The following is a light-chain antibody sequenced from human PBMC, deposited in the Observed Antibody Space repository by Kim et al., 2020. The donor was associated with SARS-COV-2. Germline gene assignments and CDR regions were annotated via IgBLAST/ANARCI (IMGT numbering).Light chain of an antibody. CDR3: HQYGSSPWS. CDR1: QSVSHY. Sequence: SASVGDMVPITCRASQSVSHYLAWYQHKPGKAPKLLVYDASSLEGGVPSRFSGSGSGTELTLTITSLQPDDFATYYCHQYGSSPWSFGQGTKVEI. CDR2: DAS. V-gene: IGKV1-5*01. J-gene: IGKJ1*01.